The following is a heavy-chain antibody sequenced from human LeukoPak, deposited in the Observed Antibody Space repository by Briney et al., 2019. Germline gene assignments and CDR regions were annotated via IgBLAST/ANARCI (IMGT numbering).Heavy chain of an antibody. CDR1: GYTFTGYY. J-gene: IGHJ6*04. CDR2: INPNSGGT. V-gene: IGHV1-2*04. CDR3: AKSYGSGGYYYGMDV. D-gene: IGHD3-10*01. Sequence: GASVKVSCKASGYTFTGYYMHWVRQVPGQGLEWMGWINPNSGGTNYAQKFQGWVTMTRDTSISTAYMELSRLRSDDTAVYYCAKSYGSGGYYYGMDVWGKGTTVTVSS.